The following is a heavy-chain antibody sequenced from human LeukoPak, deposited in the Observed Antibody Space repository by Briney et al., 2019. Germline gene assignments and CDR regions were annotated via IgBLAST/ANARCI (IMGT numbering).Heavy chain of an antibody. J-gene: IGHJ5*02. D-gene: IGHD2-2*01. CDR1: GGSISSTY. Sequence: SETLSLTCTVSGGSISSTYWSWIRQPAGKGLERIGRIYTSGSTNYNPSLKSRVTISVDTSKNHFSLNLSSVTAADTAVYYCARLSHCSSTSCYGGNWFDPWGQGTLVTVSS. CDR2: IYTSGST. CDR3: ARLSHCSSTSCYGGNWFDP. V-gene: IGHV4-4*07.